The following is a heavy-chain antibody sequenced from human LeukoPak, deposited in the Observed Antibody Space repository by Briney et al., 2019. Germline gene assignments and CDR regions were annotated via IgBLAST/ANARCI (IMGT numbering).Heavy chain of an antibody. V-gene: IGHV3-74*01. CDR3: ARAADYDFWSGYYGTDAFDI. Sequence: PGGSLRLSCAASGFTFSSYWMHWVRQAPGKGLVWVSRINSDGSSTSYADSVKGRFTISRDNAKNTLYLQMNSLRAEDTAVYYCARAADYDFWSGYYGTDAFDIWGQGTMVTVSS. CDR2: INSDGSST. D-gene: IGHD3-3*01. J-gene: IGHJ3*02. CDR1: GFTFSSYW.